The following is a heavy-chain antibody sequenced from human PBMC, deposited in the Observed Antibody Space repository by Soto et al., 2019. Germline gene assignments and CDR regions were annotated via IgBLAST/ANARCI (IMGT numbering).Heavy chain of an antibody. J-gene: IGHJ4*02. CDR3: AAGGGLPRYY. Sequence: QLQLQESGSGLVKPSQTLSLTCAVSGGSISSGGYSWSWIRQPPGKVLEWIGYIYHSGRTYYNPSLKSRVTISGDRSKTQFSRKLSSVTAADTAVYYCAAGGGLPRYYWGQGTLGTVSS. V-gene: IGHV4-30-2*01. CDR2: IYHSGRT. CDR1: GGSISSGGYS. D-gene: IGHD5-12*01.